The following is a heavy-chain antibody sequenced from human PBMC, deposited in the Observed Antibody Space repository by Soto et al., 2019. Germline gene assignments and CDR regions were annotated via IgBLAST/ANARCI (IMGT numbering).Heavy chain of an antibody. CDR2: IYYSGST. CDR1: GGAISSIRYL. Sequence: PSGDLAPTRPVFGGAISSIRYLLGRLRPAPGKGLEWIGSIYYSGSTYYNPSLKSRVTISVDTSKNQFSLKLSSVTAADTAVYYCARHSPLRGRYYFDYWGQGTLVTVSS. CDR3: ARHSPLRGRYYFDY. V-gene: IGHV4-39*01. D-gene: IGHD3-10*01. J-gene: IGHJ4*02.